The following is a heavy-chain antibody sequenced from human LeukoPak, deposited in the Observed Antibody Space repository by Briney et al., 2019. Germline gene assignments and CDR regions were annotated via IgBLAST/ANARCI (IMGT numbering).Heavy chain of an antibody. D-gene: IGHD3-3*01. CDR3: ARDTRLLDFWSGSRWFDP. V-gene: IGHV3-7*01. Sequence: PGGSLRLSCAASGFTFSSHWMSWVRQAPGKGLEWVANIKQDGSEKYYVDSVKGRFTISRDNAKNSLYLQMNSLRAEDTAVYFCARDTRLLDFWSGSRWFDPWGQGTLVTVSS. CDR2: IKQDGSEK. CDR1: GFTFSSHW. J-gene: IGHJ5*02.